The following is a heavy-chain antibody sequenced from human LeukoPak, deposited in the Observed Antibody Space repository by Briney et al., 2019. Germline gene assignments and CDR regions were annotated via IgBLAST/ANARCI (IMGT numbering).Heavy chain of an antibody. D-gene: IGHD2-2*01. Sequence: SETLSLTCTVSGGSISSYYWSWIRQPPGKGLEWIGYIYYSGSTNYNPSLKSRVTISVDTSKNQFSLKLSSVTAADTAVYYSARIGPKRVVPAASTMDVWGKGTTVTVSS. CDR1: GGSISSYY. CDR3: ARIGPKRVVPAASTMDV. V-gene: IGHV4-59*01. CDR2: IYYSGST. J-gene: IGHJ6*03.